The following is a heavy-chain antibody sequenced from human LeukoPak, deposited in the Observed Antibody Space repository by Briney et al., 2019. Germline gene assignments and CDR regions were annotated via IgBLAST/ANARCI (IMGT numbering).Heavy chain of an antibody. CDR3: ARAGYYGSGSEFDP. CDR2: IYHSGST. CDR1: GGSISSGGYS. V-gene: IGHV4-30-2*01. Sequence: PSQTLSLTCAVSGGSISSGGYSWSWIRQPPGKGLEWIGYIYHSGSTYYNPSLKSRVTISVDRSKNQFSLKLSSVTAADTAVYYCARAGYYGSGSEFDPWGQGTLVTVPS. D-gene: IGHD3-10*01. J-gene: IGHJ5*02.